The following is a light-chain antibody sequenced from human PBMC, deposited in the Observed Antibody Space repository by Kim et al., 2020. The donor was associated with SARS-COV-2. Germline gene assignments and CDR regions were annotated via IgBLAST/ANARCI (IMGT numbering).Light chain of an antibody. Sequence: ASVGDRVTITCRASHSVSNYLNWYQQRPGRAPKLLIYAASTLQSGVPSRFSGSGSGTDFTLTISSLQPEDFATYYCQQSYSYLRHTFGQGTKLEI. CDR2: AAS. CDR1: HSVSNY. CDR3: QQSYSYLRHT. V-gene: IGKV1-39*01. J-gene: IGKJ2*01.